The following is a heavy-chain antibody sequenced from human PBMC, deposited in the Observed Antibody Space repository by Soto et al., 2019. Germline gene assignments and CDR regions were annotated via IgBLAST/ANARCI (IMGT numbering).Heavy chain of an antibody. Sequence: SETLSLTCTVSGGSISSYYWSWIRQPPGKGLEWIGYIYYSGSTNYNPSLKSRVTISVDTSKNQFSLKLSSVTAADTAVYYCARVAEGQYCSGGSCYYFDYWGQGTLVTIS. CDR2: IYYSGST. D-gene: IGHD2-15*01. V-gene: IGHV4-59*01. CDR1: GGSISSYY. CDR3: ARVAEGQYCSGGSCYYFDY. J-gene: IGHJ4*02.